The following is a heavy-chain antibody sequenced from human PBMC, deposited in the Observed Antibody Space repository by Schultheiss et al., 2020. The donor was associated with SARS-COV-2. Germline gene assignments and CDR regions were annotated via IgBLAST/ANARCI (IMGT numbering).Heavy chain of an antibody. D-gene: IGHD6-13*01. CDR1: GFTFSSYE. CDR3: ARESDRDSSSWYLIDY. Sequence: GGSLRLSCAASGFTFSSYEMNWVRQAPGKGLEWVSYISSSGSTIYYADSVKGRFTISRDNAKNSLYLQMNSLRAEDTAVYYCARESDRDSSSWYLIDYWGQGTLVTVSS. J-gene: IGHJ4*02. V-gene: IGHV3-48*03. CDR2: ISSSGSTI.